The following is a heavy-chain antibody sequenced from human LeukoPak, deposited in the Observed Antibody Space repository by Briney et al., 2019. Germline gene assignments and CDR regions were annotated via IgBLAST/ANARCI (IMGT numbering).Heavy chain of an antibody. CDR1: GFTFSSYE. CDR3: AREARPGGVGVG. Sequence: GGSLRLSCAASGFTFSSYEMNWVRQAPGKGLEWVSYISSSGSTIYYADSVKGRFTISRANAKNSLYLQMNSLRAEDTAVYYCAREARPGGVGVGWGQGTMVTVSS. V-gene: IGHV3-48*03. J-gene: IGHJ3*01. D-gene: IGHD3-3*01. CDR2: ISSSGSTI.